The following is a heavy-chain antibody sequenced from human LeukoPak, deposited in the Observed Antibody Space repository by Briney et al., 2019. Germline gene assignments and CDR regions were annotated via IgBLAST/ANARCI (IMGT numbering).Heavy chain of an antibody. V-gene: IGHV4-4*07. CDR3: ARGDFWSGYHDY. CDR1: GGSISSYY. CDR2: IYTSGST. J-gene: IGHJ4*02. D-gene: IGHD3-3*01. Sequence: SETLSLTCTVSGGSISSYYWSWIRQPAGKGLERIGRIYTSGSTNYNPSLKSRVTMSVDTSKNQFSLKLSSVTAADTAVYYCARGDFWSGYHDYWGQGTLVTVSS.